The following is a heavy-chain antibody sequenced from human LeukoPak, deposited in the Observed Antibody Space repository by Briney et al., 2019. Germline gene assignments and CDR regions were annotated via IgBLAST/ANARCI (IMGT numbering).Heavy chain of an antibody. CDR2: ISGSGGST. D-gene: IGHD3-22*01. CDR1: GFIFSSYA. Sequence: GGSLRLSCAASGFIFSSYAMSRVRQAPGKGLEWVSAISGSGGSTYYADSVKGRFTISRDNSKNTLYLQMNRLRAEDTAVYYCAKDRHGYYSLDYWGQGTLVTVSS. V-gene: IGHV3-23*01. CDR3: AKDRHGYYSLDY. J-gene: IGHJ4*02.